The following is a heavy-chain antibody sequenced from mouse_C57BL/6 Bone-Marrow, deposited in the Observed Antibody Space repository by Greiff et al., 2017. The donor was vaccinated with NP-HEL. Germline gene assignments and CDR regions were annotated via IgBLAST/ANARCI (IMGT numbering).Heavy chain of an antibody. CDR2: INPGSGGT. J-gene: IGHJ3*01. CDR3: ARYWGWFAY. CDR1: GYAFTNYL. V-gene: IGHV1-54*01. Sequence: QVQLQQSGAELVRPGTSVKVSCKASGYAFTNYLIEWVKQRPGQGLEWIGVINPGSGGTNYNEKFKGKATLTADKSSSTAYMQLSSLTSEDSAVYFCARYWGWFAYWGQGTLVTVSA. D-gene: IGHD4-1*01.